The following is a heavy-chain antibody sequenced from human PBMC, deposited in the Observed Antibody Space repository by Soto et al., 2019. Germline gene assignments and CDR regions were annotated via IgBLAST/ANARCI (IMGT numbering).Heavy chain of an antibody. J-gene: IGHJ4*02. CDR3: AADTGDIEVVTATT. CDR2: ISPASTYI. D-gene: IGHD2-15*01. V-gene: IGHV3-21*04. CDR1: GLNFEKCS. Sequence: RRLSCAASGLNFEKCSMNWVRQPPGKGPEWLASISPASTYIRYADSVKGRFTISRDNARNSLSLQMMSLRADDTAMYFCAADTGDIEVVTATTWGQGTLVTVSS.